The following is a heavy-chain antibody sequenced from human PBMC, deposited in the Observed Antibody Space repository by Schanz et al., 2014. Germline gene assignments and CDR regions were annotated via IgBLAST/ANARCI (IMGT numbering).Heavy chain of an antibody. CDR2: VSRSTPDI. J-gene: IGHJ4*02. V-gene: IGHV3-21*01. CDR3: VRGGPAYYFDD. CDR1: GFAFSSFA. Sequence: EVQLMESGGGLVKPGGSLRLSCVASGFAFSSFAMTWVRQAPGRGLEWVSYVSRSTPDIYYADSVKGRFTMSRDNAKNSVFLQMNSLRAEDTAVYYCVRGGPAYYFDDWGQGTLVTVSS.